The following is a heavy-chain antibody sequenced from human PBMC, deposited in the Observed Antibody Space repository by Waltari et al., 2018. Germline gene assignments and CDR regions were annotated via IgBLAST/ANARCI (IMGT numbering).Heavy chain of an antibody. CDR3: ASTPEWELLGEKYFDY. CDR1: GFTFSSSR. Sequence: EVQLVESGGGLVKPGGSLRLSCSASGFTFSSSRMHWVRQAPGKGLEWVSSISRSSSYIYYADSVKGRFTISRDNAKNSLYLQMNSLRAEDTAVYYCASTPEWELLGEKYFDYWGQGTLVTVSS. J-gene: IGHJ4*02. V-gene: IGHV3-21*01. CDR2: ISRSSSYI. D-gene: IGHD1-26*01.